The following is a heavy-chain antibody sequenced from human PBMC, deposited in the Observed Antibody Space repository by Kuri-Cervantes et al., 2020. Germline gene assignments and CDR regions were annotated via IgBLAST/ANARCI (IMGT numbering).Heavy chain of an antibody. CDR1: GFTFSSYW. V-gene: IGHV3-7*01. J-gene: IGHJ6*02. D-gene: IGHD3-10*01. Sequence: GESLKISCAASGFTFSSYWMSWVRQAPGKGLEWVANIKQVGSEKYYVDSVKGRFTISRDNAKNSLYLQMNSLRAEDTAVYYCAKDLWFGELTVYYGMDVWGQGTTVTVSS. CDR2: IKQVGSEK. CDR3: AKDLWFGELTVYYGMDV.